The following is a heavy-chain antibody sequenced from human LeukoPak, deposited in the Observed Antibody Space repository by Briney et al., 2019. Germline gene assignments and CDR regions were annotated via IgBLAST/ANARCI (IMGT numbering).Heavy chain of an antibody. D-gene: IGHD2-2*01. CDR2: ISSSSSYI. Sequence: GGSLRLSCAASGFTFSSYSMNWVRQAPGKGLEWVSSISSSSSYIYYADSVKGRFTISRDNAKNSLYLQMNSLRAEDTAVYYCARDLFSSSPGSQLGYWGQGTLVTVSS. CDR3: ARDLFSSSPGSQLGY. V-gene: IGHV3-21*01. J-gene: IGHJ4*02. CDR1: GFTFSSYS.